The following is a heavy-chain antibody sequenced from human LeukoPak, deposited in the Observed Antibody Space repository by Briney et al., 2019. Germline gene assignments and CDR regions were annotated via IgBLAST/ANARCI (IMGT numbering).Heavy chain of an antibody. V-gene: IGHV3-48*03. CDR3: ARDRLTGYENDAFDI. J-gene: IGHJ3*02. D-gene: IGHD3-9*01. Sequence: PGGSLRLSCAASGFTFSTYEMNWVRRAPGKGLEWVSYISSSGSTIYYADSVKGRFTISRDNAKNSLYLQMNSLRAEDTAVYYCARDRLTGYENDAFDIWGQGTMVTVSS. CDR2: ISSSGSTI. CDR1: GFTFSTYE.